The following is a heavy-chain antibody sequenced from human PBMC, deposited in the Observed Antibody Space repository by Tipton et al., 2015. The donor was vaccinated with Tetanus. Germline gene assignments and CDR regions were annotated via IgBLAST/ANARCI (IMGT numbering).Heavy chain of an antibody. CDR1: GFTFSTFW. J-gene: IGHJ4*02. CDR2: INPDGSST. CDR3: TRSGDTFGRDDH. Sequence: SLRLSCAASGFTFSTFWMHWVRQSPGKGLLWVSRINPDGSSTTYADSVKGRFTISRDNAKNTLYMQMHSLRAEDTGVYYCTRSGDTFGRDDHWGQGTLVTVSP. V-gene: IGHV3-74*01. D-gene: IGHD2-21*02.